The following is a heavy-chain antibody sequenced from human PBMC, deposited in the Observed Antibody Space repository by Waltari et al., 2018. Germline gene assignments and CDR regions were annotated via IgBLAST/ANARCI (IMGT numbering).Heavy chain of an antibody. J-gene: IGHJ4*02. Sequence: QVQLVESGGGVVQPGRSLRLSCAASGFTFTSYGMHWVRQAPAKGLEWVAVMWYDGSNQYYADSVKGRFTISRDISKSTLYLQMNSLGPQDTAVYYCARQGYSGSSLTYDYWGQGTLVTVSS. CDR2: MWYDGSNQ. CDR1: GFTFTSYG. V-gene: IGHV3-33*01. CDR3: ARQGYSGSSLTYDY. D-gene: IGHD6-13*01.